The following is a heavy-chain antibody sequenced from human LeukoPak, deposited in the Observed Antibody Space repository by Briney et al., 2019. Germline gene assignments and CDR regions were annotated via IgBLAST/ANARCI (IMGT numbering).Heavy chain of an antibody. V-gene: IGHV1-69*05. CDR3: ARDVGYNKYDAFDI. D-gene: IGHD5-24*01. J-gene: IGHJ3*02. CDR1: GGTFSSYA. Sequence: SVKVSCKASGGTFSSYAISWLRQAPRQGLEWMGGIIPIFGTANYAQKFQGRVTITTDESTSTAYMELSSLRSEDTAVYYCARDVGYNKYDAFDIWGQGTMVTVSS. CDR2: IIPIFGTA.